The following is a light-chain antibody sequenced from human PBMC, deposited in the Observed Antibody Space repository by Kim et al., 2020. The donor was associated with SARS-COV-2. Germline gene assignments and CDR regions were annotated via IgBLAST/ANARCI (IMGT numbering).Light chain of an antibody. J-gene: IGLJ1*01. CDR3: QVWDGSSDYAV. CDR2: YDT. V-gene: IGLV3-21*04. CDR1: DIGTKF. Sequence: SYELTQPPSESVAPGETARISCEGDDIGTKFVHWYRQRPGQAPLLVTYYDTHRPAGIPARFSGSNSRNTASLTIREVEADDEDDYFCQVWDGSSDYAVFG.